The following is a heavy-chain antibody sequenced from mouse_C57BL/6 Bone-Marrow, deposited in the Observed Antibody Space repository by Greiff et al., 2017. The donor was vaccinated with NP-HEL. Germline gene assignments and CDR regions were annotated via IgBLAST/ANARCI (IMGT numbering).Heavy chain of an antibody. Sequence: VQLQQSGAELVRPGTSVKVSCKASGYAFTNYLIEWVKQRPGQGLEWIGVINPGSGGTNYNEKFKGKATLTADKSSSTAYMQLSSLTSEDSAVYFCAGYDCACDYWGQGTTLTVSS. J-gene: IGHJ2*01. CDR1: GYAFTNYL. V-gene: IGHV1-54*01. D-gene: IGHD2-12*01. CDR2: INPGSGGT. CDR3: AGYDCACDY.